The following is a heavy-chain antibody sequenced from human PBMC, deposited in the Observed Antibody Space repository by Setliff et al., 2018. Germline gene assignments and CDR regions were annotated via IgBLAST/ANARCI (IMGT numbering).Heavy chain of an antibody. Sequence: ASVKVSCKASGYTFTSYAMNWVRQAPGQGLEWMGWINTNTGNPMYAQGFTGRFVFSLDTSVSTAYLQISSLKAEDTAVYYCASRATYYNFWSGYYLYWGQGTLVTVSS. CDR2: INTNTGNP. V-gene: IGHV7-4-1*02. CDR1: GYTFTSYA. D-gene: IGHD3-3*01. J-gene: IGHJ4*02. CDR3: ASRATYYNFWSGYYLY.